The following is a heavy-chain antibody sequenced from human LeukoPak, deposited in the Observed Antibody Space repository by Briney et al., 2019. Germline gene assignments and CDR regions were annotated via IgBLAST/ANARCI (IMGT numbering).Heavy chain of an antibody. Sequence: SETLSLTCTVSGGSISSSSYYWGWIRQPPGKGLEWIGEINHSGSTNYNPSLKSRVTISVDTSKNQFSLKLSSVTAADTAVYYCARTAMARPNDYWGQGTLVTVSS. CDR1: GGSISSSSYY. V-gene: IGHV4-39*07. D-gene: IGHD5-18*01. CDR3: ARTAMARPNDY. CDR2: INHSGST. J-gene: IGHJ4*02.